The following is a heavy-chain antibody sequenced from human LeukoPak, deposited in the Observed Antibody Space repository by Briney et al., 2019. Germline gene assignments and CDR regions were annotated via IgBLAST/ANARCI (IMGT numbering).Heavy chain of an antibody. CDR2: IYYSGST. CDR1: GGSISSYY. V-gene: IGHV4-59*08. Sequence: PSETLSLTCTVSGGSISSYYWSWIRQPPGKGLEWIGYIYYSGSTNYNPSLESRVTISVDTSKNQFSLKLSSVTAADTAVYYCARTPVVAATYYFDYWGQGTLVTVSS. CDR3: ARTPVVAATYYFDY. J-gene: IGHJ4*02. D-gene: IGHD2-15*01.